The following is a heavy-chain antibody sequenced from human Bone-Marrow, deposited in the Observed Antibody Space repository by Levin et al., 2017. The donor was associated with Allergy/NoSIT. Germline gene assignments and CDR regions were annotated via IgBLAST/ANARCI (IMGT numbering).Heavy chain of an antibody. J-gene: IGHJ4*02. CDR3: VRDLRGDDDF. Sequence: GASVKVSCKASGYTFINSDISWVRQARGQGLEWMGWINPASGNSGNAQKFQGRLTMTTDTSKSTAHMELSSLRSDDTALYFCVRDLRGDDDFWGQGTLVTVSA. V-gene: IGHV1-8*01. CDR1: GYTFINSD. D-gene: IGHD4-17*01. CDR2: INPASGNS.